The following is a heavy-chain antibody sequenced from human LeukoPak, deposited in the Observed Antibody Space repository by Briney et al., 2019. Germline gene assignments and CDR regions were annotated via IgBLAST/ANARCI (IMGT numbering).Heavy chain of an antibody. V-gene: IGHV3-30*18. CDR2: ISYDGSNK. CDR3: AKDRSRGNGSGKWYYFDY. CDR1: GSTFSSYG. Sequence: GGSLRLSCAASGSTFSSYGMHWVRQAPGKGLEWVAVISYDGSNKYYADSVKGRFTISRDNSKNTLYLQMNSLRAEDTAVYYCAKDRSRGNGSGKWYYFDYWGQGTLVTVSS. D-gene: IGHD3-10*01. J-gene: IGHJ4*02.